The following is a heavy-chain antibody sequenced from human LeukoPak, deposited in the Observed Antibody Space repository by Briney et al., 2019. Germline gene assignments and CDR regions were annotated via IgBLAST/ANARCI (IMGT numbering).Heavy chain of an antibody. CDR1: GGSISSSGYY. D-gene: IGHD3-16*01. CDR2: IYYSGST. V-gene: IGHV4-39*02. J-gene: IGHJ4*02. Sequence: SETLSLTCTVPGGSISSSGYYWGWIRQPPGKGLERIGSIYYSGSTYPNSSLKSRLTLSVDASKNHFSLNLSSVTAADTAVYYCARIRRIMITFGGVNFFDYWGQGTLVTVSS. CDR3: ARIRRIMITFGGVNFFDY.